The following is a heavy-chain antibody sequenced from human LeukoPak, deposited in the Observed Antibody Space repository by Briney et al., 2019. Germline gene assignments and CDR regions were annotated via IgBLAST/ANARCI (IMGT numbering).Heavy chain of an antibody. CDR2: IYTSGST. J-gene: IGHJ4*02. D-gene: IGHD1-26*01. CDR1: GDSISNYY. Sequence: SETLSLTCTVSGDSISNYYWSWIRQPAGKGLEWIGRIYTSGSTNYNPSLKSRVTVSVDTSKNQFSLKLSSVTAADTAVYYCARHGESGGSYFGVDYWGQGTLVTVSS. CDR3: ARHGESGGSYFGVDY. V-gene: IGHV4-4*07.